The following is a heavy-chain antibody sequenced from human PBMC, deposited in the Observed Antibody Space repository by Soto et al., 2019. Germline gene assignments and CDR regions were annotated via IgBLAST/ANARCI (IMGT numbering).Heavy chain of an antibody. CDR3: ARALILTGYYIHDAFDI. Sequence: PSETLSLTCTVSGGSISSYYWSWIRQPPGKGLGWIGYIYYSGSTNYNPSLKSRVTISVDTSKNQFSLKLSSVTAADTAVYYCARALILTGYYIHDAFDIWGQGTMVTVSS. J-gene: IGHJ3*02. CDR1: GGSISSYY. V-gene: IGHV4-59*01. D-gene: IGHD3-9*01. CDR2: IYYSGST.